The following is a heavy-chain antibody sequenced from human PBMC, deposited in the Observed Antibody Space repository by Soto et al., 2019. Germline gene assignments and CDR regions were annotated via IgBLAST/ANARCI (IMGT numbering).Heavy chain of an antibody. CDR1: GYTFTSYA. V-gene: IGHV1-3*01. Sequence: QVQLVQSGAEVKKPGASVKVSCKASGYTFTSYAMHWVRQAPGQRLEWMGWINAGNGNTKYSQKFQGSVTITRDTSASTAYIELSSLRSEDTAVYYCSRGGEYCYDGWFDPWCQGTLVTVSS. D-gene: IGHD2-15*01. CDR2: INAGNGNT. J-gene: IGHJ5*02. CDR3: SRGGEYCYDGWFDP.